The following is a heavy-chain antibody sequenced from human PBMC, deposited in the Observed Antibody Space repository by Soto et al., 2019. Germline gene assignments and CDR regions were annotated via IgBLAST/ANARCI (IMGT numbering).Heavy chain of an antibody. CDR1: GGSFTSNNW. D-gene: IGHD1-7*01. Sequence: LSLTCAVSGGSFTSNNWWTWVRQPPGQGLEWIGEIYRTGSTNYNPSLKSRVTISLDKSENQFSLKVTSLTAADTAVYYCARRDPGTSVDYWGQGTLVTVSP. J-gene: IGHJ4*02. V-gene: IGHV4-4*02. CDR3: ARRDPGTSVDY. CDR2: IYRTGST.